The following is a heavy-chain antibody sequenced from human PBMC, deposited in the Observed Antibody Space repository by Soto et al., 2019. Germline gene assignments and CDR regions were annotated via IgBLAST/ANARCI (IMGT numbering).Heavy chain of an antibody. V-gene: IGHV1-69*01. J-gene: IGHJ4*02. D-gene: IGHD6-19*01. CDR1: GGIFSNFA. CDR2: IIPTLGTP. CDR3: ARVGLGAYDY. Sequence: QVQLVQSGAEVKKPGSSVKVSCKASGGIFSNFAFNWMRQAPGQGLEWMGGIIPTLGTPHYAQKFLGRVTITADESTRTVYMEMSSLTVEDTAVYYCARVGLGAYDYRGQGTLVIVSS.